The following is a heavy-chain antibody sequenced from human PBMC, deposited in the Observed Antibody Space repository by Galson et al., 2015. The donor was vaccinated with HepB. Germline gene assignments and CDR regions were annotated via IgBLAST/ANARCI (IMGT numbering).Heavy chain of an antibody. D-gene: IGHD2/OR15-2a*01. CDR2: INPNSGGP. CDR1: RYSFTGYY. V-gene: IGHV1-2*06. CDR3: ARGGAVLGTKFNLFDP. J-gene: IGHJ5*02. Sequence: SVKVSCKASRYSFTGYYMRWVRQAPGQGLEWMGRINPNSGGPNYAQKFQGRVTMTRDTSISTAYMELTRLRSDDTAVYYCARGGAVLGTKFNLFDPWGQGTLGTVSS.